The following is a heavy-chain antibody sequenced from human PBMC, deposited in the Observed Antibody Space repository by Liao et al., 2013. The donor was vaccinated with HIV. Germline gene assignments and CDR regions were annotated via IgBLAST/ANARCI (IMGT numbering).Heavy chain of an antibody. V-gene: IGHV4-34*01. Sequence: QVQIQQWGARLLKASETLSLACDVDGESFSDHTWSWIRQTPGKGMEWIGEISQSGDTNYNPSLKSRVTILGDISLRLKSVTAADTAVYYCAKVRQWLASGGEALEIWGHGTMVTVSS. CDR1: GESFSDHT. CDR3: AKVRQWLASGGEALEI. J-gene: IGHJ3*02. CDR2: ISQSGDT. D-gene: IGHD6-19*01.